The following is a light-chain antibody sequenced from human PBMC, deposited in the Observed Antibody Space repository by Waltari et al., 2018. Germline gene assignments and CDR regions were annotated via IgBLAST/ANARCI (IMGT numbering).Light chain of an antibody. CDR1: QGISKY. V-gene: IGKV1-9*01. J-gene: IGKJ4*02. CDR2: AAS. Sequence: IQLTHSPSSLPASVVDRVTITCRPSQGISKYLAWYQQKPGRAPKLLIYAASTLHTGVPSRFSGSGSGTDFTLTISRLEPEDFAAYYCQQHDSLPATFGGGTKVEIK. CDR3: QQHDSLPAT.